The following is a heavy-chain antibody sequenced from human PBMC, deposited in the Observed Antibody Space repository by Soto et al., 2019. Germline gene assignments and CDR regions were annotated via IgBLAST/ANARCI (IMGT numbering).Heavy chain of an antibody. J-gene: IGHJ4*02. Sequence: EVQLVESGGGLVKPGGSLRLSCAASGFTFSSWSMNWVRQAPGKGLEWVSSISSSSYYIDYADSVKGRFTISRDNAKNSLCLQRNSLRAEDTAVYYCARDVCSSTSCYENWGQGSLVTVSS. D-gene: IGHD2-2*01. CDR1: GFTFSSWS. CDR2: ISSSSYYI. V-gene: IGHV3-21*01. CDR3: ARDVCSSTSCYEN.